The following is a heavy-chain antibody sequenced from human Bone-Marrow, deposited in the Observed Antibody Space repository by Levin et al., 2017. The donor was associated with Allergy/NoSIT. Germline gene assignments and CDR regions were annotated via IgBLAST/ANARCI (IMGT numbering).Heavy chain of an antibody. CDR2: IKQDGSQP. J-gene: IGHJ4*02. CDR3: AKPSRGSMDSDY. Sequence: SCAASGFTLSRLWMSWVRQAPGKGLEWVANIKQDGSQPYYLDSVRGRFTISRDTAANPPYLQLSSLTVEDTAVYYCAKPSRGSMDSDYWGQGTLVTVSS. D-gene: IGHD5-24*01. V-gene: IGHV3-7*01. CDR1: GFTLSRLW.